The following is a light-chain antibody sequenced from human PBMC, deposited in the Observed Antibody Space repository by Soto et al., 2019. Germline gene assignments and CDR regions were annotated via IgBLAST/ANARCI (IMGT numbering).Light chain of an antibody. CDR2: AAS. V-gene: IGKV1-12*01. CDR3: QQGKSFPWT. J-gene: IGKJ1*01. CDR1: QGISSW. Sequence: DLQMTQSPSSVSASVGDRVTITCRASQGISSWLAWYQQRPGKAPNLLIYAASSLLSGVSSRFSGSGSGTDFTLTISSLQPEDFATYYCQQGKSFPWTFGQGTKVEIK.